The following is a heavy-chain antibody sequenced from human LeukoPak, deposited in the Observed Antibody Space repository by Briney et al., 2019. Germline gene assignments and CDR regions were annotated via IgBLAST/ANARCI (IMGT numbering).Heavy chain of an antibody. CDR3: ARDRPGYCSSTSCYAILY. D-gene: IGHD2-2*01. V-gene: IGHV4-4*07. CDR2: IYTSGST. Sequence: SETLSLTCTVSGGSISSYYWSWIRQPAGKGLEWIGRIYTSGSTNYNPSLKSRVTMSVDTSKNQFPLKLSSVTAADTAVYYCARDRPGYCSSTSCYAILYWGQGTLVTVSS. CDR1: GGSISSYY. J-gene: IGHJ4*02.